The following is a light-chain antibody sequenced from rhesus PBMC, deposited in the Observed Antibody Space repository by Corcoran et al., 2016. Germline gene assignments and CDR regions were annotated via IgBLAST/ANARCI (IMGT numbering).Light chain of an antibody. V-gene: IGKV3-42*03. Sequence: EIVMTQSPATLSLSPGDRATLSCRASQSVSSSLAWYQRKPGQGPRLHSYGASSRATGIPDRFSGSWSGTEVTLTISSLEPEDFAVYYCQHFSNWPMYTFGQGTKVEIK. CDR1: QSVSSS. CDR3: QHFSNWPMYT. J-gene: IGKJ2*01. CDR2: GAS.